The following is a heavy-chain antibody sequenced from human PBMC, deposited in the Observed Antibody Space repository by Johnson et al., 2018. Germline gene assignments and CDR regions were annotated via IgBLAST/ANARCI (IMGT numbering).Heavy chain of an antibody. CDR1: GFTFSSYG. V-gene: IGHV3-30*18. J-gene: IGHJ6*02. CDR2: IPYAGSNK. D-gene: IGHD4-17*01. CDR3: AKDYGDYAYYYSGMDV. Sequence: QVQLVESGGGVVQXGRSXRLXCAASGFTFSSYGMPWVRQAPGTGLEWVAVIPYAGSNKYHADSVTGRFTNSRDNSKNTLYLQMNSLRAEDTAVYYCAKDYGDYAYYYSGMDVWGQGTTVTVSS.